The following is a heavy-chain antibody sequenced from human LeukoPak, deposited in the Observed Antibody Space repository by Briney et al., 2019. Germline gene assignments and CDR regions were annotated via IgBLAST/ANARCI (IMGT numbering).Heavy chain of an antibody. Sequence: SETLSLTCTVSGGSISSYYWSWIRQPPRKGLEWIGYIYYSGSTNYNPSLKSRVTISVDTSKNQFSLKLSSVTAADTAVYYCARGARKYYFDYWGQGTLVTVSS. CDR1: GGSISSYY. V-gene: IGHV4-59*01. CDR2: IYYSGST. CDR3: ARGARKYYFDY. J-gene: IGHJ4*02.